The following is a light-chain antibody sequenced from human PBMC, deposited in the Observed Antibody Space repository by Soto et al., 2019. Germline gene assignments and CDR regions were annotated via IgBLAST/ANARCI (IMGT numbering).Light chain of an antibody. V-gene: IGKV3-20*01. CDR3: QHYGGRWT. CDR1: QSVSTNY. Sequence: EIVLTQSPGTLSLSPGERATLSCRASQSVSTNYINWYQKKPGRAPRLLIYGASSRATGIPDRFSGSGSGTDFTLTINRLEPEDCAVYYCQHYGGRWTFGQGTKVDSK. J-gene: IGKJ1*01. CDR2: GAS.